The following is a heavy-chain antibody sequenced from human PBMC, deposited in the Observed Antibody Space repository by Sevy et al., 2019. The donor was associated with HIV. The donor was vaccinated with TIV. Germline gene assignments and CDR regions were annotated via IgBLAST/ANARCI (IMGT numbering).Heavy chain of an antibody. CDR3: AREERSGTTTSFDY. J-gene: IGHJ4*02. CDR2: IWSDGSNK. CDR1: GFTFSDYG. Sequence: GGSLRLSCAASGFTFSDYGMHWVRQAPSKGLEWVAVIWSDGSNKYYGDSVKGRFTISRDSSKNTLFLQMNSLRVDDTAVYYCAREERSGTTTSFDYWAREPWSPSPQ. D-gene: IGHD1-7*01. V-gene: IGHV3-33*01.